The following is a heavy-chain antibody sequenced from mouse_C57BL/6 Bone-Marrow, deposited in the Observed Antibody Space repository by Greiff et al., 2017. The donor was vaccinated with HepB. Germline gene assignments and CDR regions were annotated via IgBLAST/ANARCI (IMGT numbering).Heavy chain of an antibody. CDR2: ISGGGGNT. CDR1: GFTFSSYT. Sequence: EVQLVESGGGLVKPGGSLKLSCAASGFTFSSYTMSWVRQTPEKRLEWVATISGGGGNTYYPDSVKGRFTISRDNAKNTLYLQMSRLRSEDTALYYCARLGYNYANYFDYWGQGTTLTVSS. J-gene: IGHJ2*01. CDR3: ARLGYNYANYFDY. D-gene: IGHD2-12*01. V-gene: IGHV5-9*01.